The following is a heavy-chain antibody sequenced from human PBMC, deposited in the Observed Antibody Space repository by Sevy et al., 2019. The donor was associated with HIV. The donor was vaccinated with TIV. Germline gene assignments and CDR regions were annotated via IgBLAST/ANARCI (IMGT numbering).Heavy chain of an antibody. Sequence: ASVKVSCKASGGTFSSYAISWVRQAPGQGLEWMGGIIPIFGTANYAQKFQGRVTITADESTSTAYMELGSLGSEDTAVYYCARGFDPSWVAGPPAEFFDYWGQGTLVTVSS. CDR3: ARGFDPSWVAGPPAEFFDY. CDR1: GGTFSSYA. V-gene: IGHV1-69*13. D-gene: IGHD6-19*01. CDR2: IIPIFGTA. J-gene: IGHJ4*02.